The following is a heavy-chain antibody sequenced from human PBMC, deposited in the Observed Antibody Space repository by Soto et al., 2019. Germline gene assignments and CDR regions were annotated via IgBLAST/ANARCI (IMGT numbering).Heavy chain of an antibody. J-gene: IGHJ5*02. D-gene: IGHD3-9*01. V-gene: IGHV1-46*03. CDR1: GYTFTSYY. Sequence: QVQLVQSGAEVKKPGASVKVSCKASGYTFTSYYMHWVRQAPGQGLEWMGIINPSGGSTSYAQKFQGRVNMTRETSTRKVYMELSSLRSEDTAVYYCARERYFDWYTNGGGPFDPWGQGTLVTVSS. CDR2: INPSGGST. CDR3: ARERYFDWYTNGGGPFDP.